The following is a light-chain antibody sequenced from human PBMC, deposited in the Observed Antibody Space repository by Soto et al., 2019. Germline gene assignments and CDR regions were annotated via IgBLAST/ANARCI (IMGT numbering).Light chain of an antibody. Sequence: QSVLTQPPSASGTPGQRVTISCSGSSSNIGSNTVNWYQQLPGTAPKLLIYSNNQRPSAVPDRFSGYKSGTSASLAISGLQSEDEADYYCAAWDDSLNGLFGGGTKLTVL. CDR2: SNN. CDR3: AAWDDSLNGL. CDR1: SSNIGSNT. J-gene: IGLJ3*02. V-gene: IGLV1-44*01.